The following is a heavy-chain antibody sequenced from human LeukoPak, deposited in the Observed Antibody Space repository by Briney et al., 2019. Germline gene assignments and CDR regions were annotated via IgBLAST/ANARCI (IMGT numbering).Heavy chain of an antibody. CDR1: GGSISSGGYY. D-gene: IGHD6-6*01. CDR2: IYHSGST. CDR3: ARGQYSSFGLDAFDI. J-gene: IGHJ3*02. Sequence: PSETLSLTCAVSGGSISSGGYYWSWIRQPPGKGLEWIGYIYHSGSTYYNPSLKSRVTISVDRSKNQFSLKLSSVTAADTAVYYCARGQYSSFGLDAFDIWGQGTMATVSS. V-gene: IGHV4-30-2*01.